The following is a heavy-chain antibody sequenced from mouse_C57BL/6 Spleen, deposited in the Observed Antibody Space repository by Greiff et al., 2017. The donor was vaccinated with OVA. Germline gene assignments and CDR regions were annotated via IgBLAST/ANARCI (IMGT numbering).Heavy chain of an antibody. Sequence: QVQLQQPGAELVKPGASVKLSCKASGYTFTSYWMQWVKQRPGQGLEWIGEIDPSDSYTNYNQKFKGKATLTVDTSSSTAYMQLSSLTSEDSAVYYCERQGHFDYWGQGTTLTVSS. CDR1: GYTFTSYW. CDR2: IDPSDSYT. J-gene: IGHJ2*01. V-gene: IGHV1-50*01. D-gene: IGHD3-3*01. CDR3: ERQGHFDY.